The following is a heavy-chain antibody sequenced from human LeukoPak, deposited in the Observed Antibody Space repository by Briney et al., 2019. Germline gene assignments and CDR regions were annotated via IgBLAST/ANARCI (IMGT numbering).Heavy chain of an antibody. J-gene: IGHJ4*02. Sequence: GGSLRLSCAASGFTFSSYWMSWVRQAPGKGLEWVANIKQDGSEKYYVDSVKGRFTISRDNAKTSLYLQMNSMRAEDTAVYYCARSRLMYYDFWSGPFDYWGQGTLVTVSS. CDR3: ARSRLMYYDFWSGPFDY. V-gene: IGHV3-7*01. CDR2: IKQDGSEK. CDR1: GFTFSSYW. D-gene: IGHD3-3*01.